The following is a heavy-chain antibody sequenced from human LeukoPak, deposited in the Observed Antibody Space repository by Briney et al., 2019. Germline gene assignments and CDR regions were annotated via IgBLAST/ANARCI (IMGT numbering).Heavy chain of an antibody. CDR2: VYTSGSP. Sequence: PSETLSLTCTVSGGSLSSGTYYWSWIRQSAGGGLEFIGRVYTSGSPDYNPSLKSRVAMSADTFKNPFSLKLRSVTAADTALYFCARVGGPVPAALEDAFDLWGQGILVTVSS. V-gene: IGHV4-61*02. CDR1: GGSLSSGTYY. J-gene: IGHJ3*01. D-gene: IGHD6-6*01. CDR3: ARVGGPVPAALEDAFDL.